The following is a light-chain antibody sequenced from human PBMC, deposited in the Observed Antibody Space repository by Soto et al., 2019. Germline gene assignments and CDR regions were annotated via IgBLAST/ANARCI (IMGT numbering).Light chain of an antibody. Sequence: QSVLTQPPSVSGAPGQRVTISCTGTSSNIGAGYHVHWYQQGPGTAPKLLIFGNSNRPSGVTDRFSGSKSGTSASLAITGLQAEDEAAYFCHSYDSSLSGSVFGGGTKVTFL. CDR2: GNS. J-gene: IGLJ3*02. CDR1: SSNIGAGYH. V-gene: IGLV1-40*01. CDR3: HSYDSSLSGSV.